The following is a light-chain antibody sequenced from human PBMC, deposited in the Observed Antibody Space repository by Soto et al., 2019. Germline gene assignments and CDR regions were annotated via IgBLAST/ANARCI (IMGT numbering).Light chain of an antibody. Sequence: VMTQSPATLSVSPGEGATLSCRASQSVGRSLAWYQQKPGQAPRLLIFDSSTRATGIPAKFRGSGSGTELTLTISSLQSEDFAIFYCQQYDEWPLTFGPGTKVDI. V-gene: IGKV3-15*01. CDR2: DSS. CDR1: QSVGRS. J-gene: IGKJ3*01. CDR3: QQYDEWPLT.